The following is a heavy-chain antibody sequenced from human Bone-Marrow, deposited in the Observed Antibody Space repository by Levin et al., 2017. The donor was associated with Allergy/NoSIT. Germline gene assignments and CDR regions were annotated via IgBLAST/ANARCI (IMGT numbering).Heavy chain of an antibody. D-gene: IGHD3-9*01. Sequence: PSETLSLTCAVSGYSISSAYYWGWIRQTPGKGLEWIGSVYHSGSTYYNPSLQRRVTISLDASKNQFSLKLHSVTAADTAIYYCARGLSALYYDILAGSSKAYSYYYMDVWGRGTTVSVSS. J-gene: IGHJ6*03. V-gene: IGHV4-38-2*01. CDR3: ARGLSALYYDILAGSSKAYSYYYMDV. CDR2: VYHSGST. CDR1: GYSISSAYY.